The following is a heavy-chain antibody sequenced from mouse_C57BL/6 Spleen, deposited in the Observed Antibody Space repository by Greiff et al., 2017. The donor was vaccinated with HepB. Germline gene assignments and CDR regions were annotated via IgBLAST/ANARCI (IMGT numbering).Heavy chain of an antibody. CDR2: IDPSDSYT. CDR1: GYTFTSYW. CDR3: ARGEVSYGYDEGYFDV. V-gene: IGHV1-59*01. D-gene: IGHD2-2*01. J-gene: IGHJ1*03. Sequence: QVQLQQPGAELVRPGTSVKLSCKASGYTFTSYWMHWVKQRPGQDLEWIGVIDPSDSYTNYNQKFKGKATLTVDTSSSTAYMQLSSLTSEDSAVYYCARGEVSYGYDEGYFDVWGTETTGTVSS.